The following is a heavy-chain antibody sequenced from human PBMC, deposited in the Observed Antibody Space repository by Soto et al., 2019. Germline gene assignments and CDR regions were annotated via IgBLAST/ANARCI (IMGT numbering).Heavy chain of an antibody. J-gene: IGHJ5*02. CDR3: AKIIDGAGTGT. D-gene: IGHD6-13*01. V-gene: IGHV3-23*01. Sequence: EVQMLESGGDLVQPGGSLRLSCGASGFTFSNYGMTWVRQAPGKGLEWVSSISGDGSGTYHADSVKGRFTISRDNSKNTLYLQMSSLRAEDTAIYYCAKIIDGAGTGTWGQGTLVTVSS. CDR2: ISGDGSGT. CDR1: GFTFSNYG.